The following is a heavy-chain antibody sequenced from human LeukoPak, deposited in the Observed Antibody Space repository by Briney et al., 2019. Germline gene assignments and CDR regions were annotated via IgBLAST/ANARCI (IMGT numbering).Heavy chain of an antibody. CDR3: AGERCSCGPPFYY. CDR1: GFTFSSYA. CDR2: ISYDGNTK. V-gene: IGHV3-30*04. J-gene: IGHJ4*02. D-gene: IGHD2-2*01. Sequence: GGSLRLSCVASGFTFSSYAMNWVRQAPGKGLEWVALISYDGNTKYYADSVKGRFTIARDNSKNMVYLKMNSMSLEDTAVYFCAGERCSCGPPFYYGYQGPLVVVSS.